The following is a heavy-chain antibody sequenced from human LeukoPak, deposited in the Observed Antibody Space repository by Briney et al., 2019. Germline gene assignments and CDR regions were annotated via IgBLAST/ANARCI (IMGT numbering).Heavy chain of an antibody. D-gene: IGHD3-22*01. J-gene: IGHJ4*02. CDR1: GFTVSSYS. V-gene: IGHV3-21*01. Sequence: RRSVPHLCAASGFTVSSYSMNWVRQAPGKGLEWVSSISGSSGYIYYADSVRGRFTISRDNAKNSLYLQMNSLRAEDTDASYCARETPYESSDSDYWGEGPLLTVSS. CDR3: ARETPYESSDSDY. CDR2: ISGSSGYI.